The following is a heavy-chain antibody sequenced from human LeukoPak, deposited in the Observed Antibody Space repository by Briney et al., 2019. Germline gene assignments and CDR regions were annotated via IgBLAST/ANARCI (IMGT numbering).Heavy chain of an antibody. J-gene: IGHJ4*02. Sequence: SVTVSCTSSGYTFTICGISWVRQAPAHGLEWMGWIRTYRVNTNYAQKLQGRVTMTTDTSTSTAYMELRSLRSDDTAVYYCARDLWGGSRWYSGSSYWGQGTLVTVSS. CDR3: ARDLWGGSRWYSGSSY. CDR2: IRTYRVNT. V-gene: IGHV1-18*01. D-gene: IGHD6-13*01. CDR1: GYTFTICG.